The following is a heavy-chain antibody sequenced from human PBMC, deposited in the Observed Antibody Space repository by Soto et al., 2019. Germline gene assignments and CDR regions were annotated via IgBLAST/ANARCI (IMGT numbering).Heavy chain of an antibody. CDR1: GYSFSSYW. CDR3: ARHVTMVRGVKDNYYYGMDV. D-gene: IGHD3-10*01. V-gene: IGHV5-51*01. J-gene: IGHJ6*02. CDR2: IYPGDSDT. Sequence: GESLKISCKGSGYSFSSYWSGWVRQMPGKGLEWMGIIYPGDSDTRYSPSFQGQVTISADKSISTAYLQWSSLKASDTAMYYCARHVTMVRGVKDNYYYGMDVWGQGTTVTVSS.